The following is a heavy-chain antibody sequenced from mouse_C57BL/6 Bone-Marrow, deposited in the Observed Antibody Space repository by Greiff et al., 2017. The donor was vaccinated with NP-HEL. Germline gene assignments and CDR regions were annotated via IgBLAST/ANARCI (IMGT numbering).Heavy chain of an antibody. CDR2: IYPGSGST. D-gene: IGHD2-4*01. CDR1: GYTFTSYW. Sequence: VQLQQPGAELVKPGASVKMSCKASGYTFTSYWITWVKQRPGQGLEWIGDIYPGSGSTNYNEKFKGKATFTADTSSNTAYMQLSSLTTEDSAIYYCARLGFYYDYGDYWGQGTTLTVSS. V-gene: IGHV1-55*01. CDR3: ARLGFYYDYGDY. J-gene: IGHJ2*01.